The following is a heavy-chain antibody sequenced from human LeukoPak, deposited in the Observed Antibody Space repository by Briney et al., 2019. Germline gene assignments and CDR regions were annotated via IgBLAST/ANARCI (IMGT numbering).Heavy chain of an antibody. J-gene: IGHJ4*02. Sequence: SETLSLTCGVSGGSISSTNWWTWVRQPPGEGLEWIGEVHLSGRTNYNPSLESRVTVSVDMSENHISLKLTSVTAADTAVYYCAREGGPYRPLDYSGQGTLVTVSS. V-gene: IGHV4-4*02. CDR2: VHLSGRT. CDR3: AREGGPYRPLDY. CDR1: GGSISSTNW.